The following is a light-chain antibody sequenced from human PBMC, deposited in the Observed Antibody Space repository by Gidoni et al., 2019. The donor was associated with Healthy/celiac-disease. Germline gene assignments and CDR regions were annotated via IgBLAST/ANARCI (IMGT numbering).Light chain of an antibody. Sequence: EIVLTQSPGTLSLSPGERATLSCRASQSVSSSYLAWYQQTPGQSPRLLIYGASSRATGIPDRVSGSGSGTDFTLTISRLEPEDFAVYYCQQYGSSPPWTFGQGTKVEIK. V-gene: IGKV3-20*01. CDR1: QSVSSSY. CDR2: GAS. CDR3: QQYGSSPPWT. J-gene: IGKJ1*01.